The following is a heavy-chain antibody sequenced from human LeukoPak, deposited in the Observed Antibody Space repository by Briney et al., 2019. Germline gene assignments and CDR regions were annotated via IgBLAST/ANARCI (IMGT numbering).Heavy chain of an antibody. CDR3: ASEFGYCSGGSCYSDPTEYFQH. J-gene: IGHJ1*01. V-gene: IGHV1-2*02. CDR1: GYTFTGYY. CDR2: INPNSGGT. Sequence: ASVKASCKASGYTFTGYYMHWVRQAPGQGLEWMGWINPNSGGTNYAQKFQGRATMTRDTSISTSYMELSRLRSDDTAVYYCASEFGYCSGGSCYSDPTEYFQHWGQGTLVTVSS. D-gene: IGHD2-15*01.